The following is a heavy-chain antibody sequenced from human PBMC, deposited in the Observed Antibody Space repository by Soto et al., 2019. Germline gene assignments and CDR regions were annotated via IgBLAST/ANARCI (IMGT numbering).Heavy chain of an antibody. Sequence: GGSLRLSCAASGFTVSINYMSWFRQAPGKGLEWVSVIYSGGSTYYADSVKGRFTISRDNSKNTLYLQMNSLRAEDTAVYYCARPRGVVVVITANDAFDIWGQGTMVTVSS. CDR3: ARPRGVVVVITANDAFDI. CDR2: IYSGGST. D-gene: IGHD3-22*01. V-gene: IGHV3-66*04. CDR1: GFTVSINY. J-gene: IGHJ3*02.